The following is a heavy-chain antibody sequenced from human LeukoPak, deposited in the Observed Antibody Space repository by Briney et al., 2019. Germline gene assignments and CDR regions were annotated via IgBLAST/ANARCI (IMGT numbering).Heavy chain of an antibody. CDR3: ARHRYYGSGSYPNWFDP. Sequence: PSETLSLTCTVSGGSISSSSYYWGWIRQPPGKGLEWIGRIYYSGSTYYNPSLKSRVTISVDTSKNHFSLKLSSVTAADTAVYYCARHRYYGSGSYPNWFDPWGQGTLVTVSS. CDR1: GGSISSSSYY. V-gene: IGHV4-39*01. J-gene: IGHJ5*02. CDR2: IYYSGST. D-gene: IGHD3-10*01.